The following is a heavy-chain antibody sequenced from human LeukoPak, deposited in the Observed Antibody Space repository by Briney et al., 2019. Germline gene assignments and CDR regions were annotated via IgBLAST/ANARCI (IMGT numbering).Heavy chain of an antibody. CDR2: IYYSGST. J-gene: IGHJ4*02. CDR3: ARHPNSSGWPWYFDY. D-gene: IGHD6-19*01. Sequence: SETLSLTCTVSGGSICSYYWSWIRQPPGKGLEWIGYIYYSGSTNYNPSLKSRVTISVDTSKNQFSLKLSSVTAADTAVYYCARHPNSSGWPWYFDYWGQGTLVTVSS. CDR1: GGSICSYY. V-gene: IGHV4-59*08.